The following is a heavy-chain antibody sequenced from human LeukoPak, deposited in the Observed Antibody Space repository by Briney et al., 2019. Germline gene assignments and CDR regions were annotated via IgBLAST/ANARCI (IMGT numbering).Heavy chain of an antibody. Sequence: GESLRLSCAASGFTFSSYAMSWVRQAPGKGLEWVSAISGSGGSTYYADSVKGRFTISRDNSKNTLYLQMNSLRAEDTAVYYCANLYSTLYYYYGMDVWGQGTTVTVSS. J-gene: IGHJ6*02. V-gene: IGHV3-23*01. CDR3: ANLYSTLYYYYGMDV. CDR2: ISGSGGST. D-gene: IGHD6-13*01. CDR1: GFTFSSYA.